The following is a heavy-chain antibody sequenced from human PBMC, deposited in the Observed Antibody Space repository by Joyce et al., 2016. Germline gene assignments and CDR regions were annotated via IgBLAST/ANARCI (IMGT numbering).Heavy chain of an antibody. V-gene: IGHV4-34*01. CDR2: IHHRGTT. D-gene: IGHD1-1*01. J-gene: IGHJ4*02. CDR3: ARFTRIQLWLT. CDR1: GGSLSGYY. Sequence: QVHLQQWGAGLLKSSETLSLTCGVYGGSLSGYYWNWIRQPPGKGLEWIGEIHHRGTTNYNPSLKSRVSMSLDTAKSQFSLRMTSVTAADTAIYYCARFTRIQLWLTWGQGTLVTVSS.